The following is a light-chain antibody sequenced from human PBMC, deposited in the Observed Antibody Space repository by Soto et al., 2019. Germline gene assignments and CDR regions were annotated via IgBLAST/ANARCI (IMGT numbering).Light chain of an antibody. J-gene: IGKJ2*02. CDR3: QQYYSTPRT. CDR2: WAS. CDR1: QTVLYNPNKKNF. V-gene: IGKV4-1*01. Sequence: DIVMTQSPDSLAVSLGERATINCKSSQTVLYNPNKKNFLAWYQHKPGQPPKLLFYWASTRESGVPDRFSGSGSGTGFTLTISSLQAEDVAVYYCQQYYSTPRTFGQGTKVEIK.